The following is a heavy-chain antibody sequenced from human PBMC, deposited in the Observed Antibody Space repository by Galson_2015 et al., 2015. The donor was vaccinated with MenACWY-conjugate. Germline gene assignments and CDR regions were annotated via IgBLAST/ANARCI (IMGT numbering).Heavy chain of an antibody. J-gene: IGHJ4*02. V-gene: IGHV3-48*02. CDR1: GFTFTEFG. Sequence: SLRLSCAASGFTFTEFGMTWVRQAPGKGLEWVSHINNRSGNLLYADSVKGRFTISRDNAKNSVYLQMNNLRDEDTAVYFCTRDPEGDLDFDYWGQGTLVTVSS. CDR3: TRDPEGDLDFDY. D-gene: IGHD2-21*02. CDR2: INNRSGNL.